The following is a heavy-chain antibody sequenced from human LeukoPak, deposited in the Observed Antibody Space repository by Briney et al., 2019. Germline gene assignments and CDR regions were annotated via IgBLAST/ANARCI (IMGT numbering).Heavy chain of an antibody. CDR3: AKAPGPVLLWFGESYFDY. V-gene: IGHV3-9*01. Sequence: SLRLSCAASGFTFDDYAMHWVRQAPGKGLEWVSGISWNSGSIGYADSVKGRFTISRDNAKNSLYLQMNSLRAEDTAVYYCAKAPGPVLLWFGESYFDYWGQGTLVTVSS. CDR2: ISWNSGSI. CDR1: GFTFDDYA. D-gene: IGHD3-10*01. J-gene: IGHJ4*02.